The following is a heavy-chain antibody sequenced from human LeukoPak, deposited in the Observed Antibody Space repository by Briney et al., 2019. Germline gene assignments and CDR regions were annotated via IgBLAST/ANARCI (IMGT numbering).Heavy chain of an antibody. CDR3: ARRSPHLGDHWFDP. CDR2: INHSGST. Sequence: SETLSLTCAVYGGSFSGYYWSWIRQPPGKGLEWIGEINHSGSTNYNPSLKSRLTISVDTSKNHFSLKLSYVTAADTAVYYCARRSPHLGDHWFDPWGQGTLVTVSS. J-gene: IGHJ5*02. D-gene: IGHD3-16*01. CDR1: GGSFSGYY. V-gene: IGHV4-34*01.